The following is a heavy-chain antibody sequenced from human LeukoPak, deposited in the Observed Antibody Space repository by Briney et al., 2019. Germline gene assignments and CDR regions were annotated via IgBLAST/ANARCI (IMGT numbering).Heavy chain of an antibody. Sequence: PGGSLRLSCAASGFIVSSNYMSWVRQAPGKGLEWVSVIYSGGSTYYADSVKGRFTISRDNSKNTLYLQMNSLRSDDTAVYYCARDSRLLPLDYWGQGTLVTVSS. J-gene: IGHJ4*02. D-gene: IGHD1-26*01. CDR1: GFIVSSNY. V-gene: IGHV3-53*05. CDR3: ARDSRLLPLDY. CDR2: IYSGGST.